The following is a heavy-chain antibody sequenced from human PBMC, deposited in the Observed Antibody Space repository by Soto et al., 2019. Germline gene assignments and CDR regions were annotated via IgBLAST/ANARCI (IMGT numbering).Heavy chain of an antibody. CDR2: IVVGSGNT. V-gene: IGHV1-58*01. J-gene: IGHJ6*02. CDR1: GFTFTSSA. D-gene: IGHD2-15*01. CDR3: AADLNCSGGSCTGGAGRRDV. Sequence: VASVKVSCKASGFTFTSSAVQWVRQARGQRLEWIGWIVVGSGNTNYAQKFQERVTITRDMSTSTAYMELSSLRSEDTAVYYCAADLNCSGGSCTGGAGRRDVWGQGTTVTVSS.